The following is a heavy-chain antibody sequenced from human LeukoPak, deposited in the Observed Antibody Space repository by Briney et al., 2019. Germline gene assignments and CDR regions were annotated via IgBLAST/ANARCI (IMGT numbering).Heavy chain of an antibody. V-gene: IGHV1-2*02. Sequence: ASVKVSCKASGYTFTGHYMNWVRLAPGQGLEWMGWINPTGGTTYAQKFQDRVTMTRDTSINTAYMELSGLRSGDTAVYYFARDLGWGGSPWAKGPLATVS. CDR2: INPTGGT. J-gene: IGHJ5*02. CDR3: ARDLGWGGSP. D-gene: IGHD3-16*01. CDR1: GYTFTGHY.